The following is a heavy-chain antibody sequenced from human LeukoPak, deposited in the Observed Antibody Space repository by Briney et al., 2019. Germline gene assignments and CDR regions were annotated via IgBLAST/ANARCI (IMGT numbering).Heavy chain of an antibody. D-gene: IGHD4-17*01. Sequence: PGGSLRLSCAASGFTFSSYGMHWVRQAPGKGLEWVAVIAYDGSNKYYADSVKGRFTIPRDNSKNTLYLQMNGLRAEDTAVYYCAKDRNAVTTRIPDYWGQGTLVTVSS. V-gene: IGHV3-30*18. CDR1: GFTFSSYG. J-gene: IGHJ4*02. CDR3: AKDRNAVTTRIPDY. CDR2: IAYDGSNK.